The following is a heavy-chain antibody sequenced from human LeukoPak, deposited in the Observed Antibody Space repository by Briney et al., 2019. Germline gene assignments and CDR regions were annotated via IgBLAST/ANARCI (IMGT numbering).Heavy chain of an antibody. Sequence: ASVKVSCKVSGYTLTELSMHWVRQAPGKGLEWMGGFDPEDGETIYAQKFQGRVTMTVDTSTDTAYMELSSLRSEDTAVYYCATEWGSYAFWSGYLDYWGQGTLVTVSS. V-gene: IGHV1-24*01. D-gene: IGHD3-3*01. CDR1: GYTLTELS. J-gene: IGHJ4*02. CDR3: ATEWGSYAFWSGYLDY. CDR2: FDPEDGET.